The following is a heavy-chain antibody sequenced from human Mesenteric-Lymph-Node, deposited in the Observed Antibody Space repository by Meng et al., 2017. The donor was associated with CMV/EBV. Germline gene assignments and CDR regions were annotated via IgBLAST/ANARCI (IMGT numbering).Heavy chain of an antibody. CDR2: IYYSGST. CDR1: GASINSYY. J-gene: IGHJ6*02. D-gene: IGHD2-2*02. V-gene: IGHV4-59*01. CDR3: ARLPIVVVPAAIRYYYYGMDV. Sequence: GSLRLSCTVSGASINSYYWSWIRQPPGKGLEWIGYIYYSGSTNYNPSLKSRVTISVDTSKNQFSLKLSSVTAADTAVYYCARLPIVVVPAAIRYYYYGMDVWGQGTTVTVSS.